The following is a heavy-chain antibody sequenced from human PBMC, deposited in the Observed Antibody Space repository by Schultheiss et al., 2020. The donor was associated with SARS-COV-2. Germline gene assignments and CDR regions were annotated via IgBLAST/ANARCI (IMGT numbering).Heavy chain of an antibody. V-gene: IGHV4-39*01. J-gene: IGHJ4*02. Sequence: SETLSLTCTVSGGSISSSSYYWGWIRQPPGKGLEWIGSIYYSGSTYYNPSLKSRVTISVDTSKNQFSLKLSSVTAADTAVYYCARMGHYNFDYWGQGTLVTVSS. CDR2: IYYSGST. CDR3: ARMGHYNFDY. CDR1: GGSISSSSYY. D-gene: IGHD4-17*01.